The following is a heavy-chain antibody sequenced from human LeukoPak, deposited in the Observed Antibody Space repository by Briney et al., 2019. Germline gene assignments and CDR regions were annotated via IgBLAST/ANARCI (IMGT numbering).Heavy chain of an antibody. V-gene: IGHV4-59*01. CDR2: IYYSGST. CDR3: ARVRAPGAVAGKYYYYYYMDV. CDR1: GGSISSYY. Sequence: PSETLSLTCTVSGGSISSYYWSWIRQPPGKGLEWIGYIYYSGSTNYKSSLKSRVTISVDTSKNQFSLKLSSVTAADTAVYYCARVRAPGAVAGKYYYYYYMDVWGKGTTVTVSS. D-gene: IGHD6-19*01. J-gene: IGHJ6*03.